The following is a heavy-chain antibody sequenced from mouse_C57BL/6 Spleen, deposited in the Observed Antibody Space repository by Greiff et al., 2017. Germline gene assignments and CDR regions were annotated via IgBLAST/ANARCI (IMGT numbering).Heavy chain of an antibody. CDR3: ARVPGYGYFDV. J-gene: IGHJ1*03. CDR2: IYPGDGDT. V-gene: IGHV1-82*01. Sequence: VQLQQSGPELVKPGASVKISCKASGYAFSSSWMNWVKQRPGKGLEWIGRIYPGDGDTNYNGKFKGKATLTADKSSSTAYMQLSSLTSEDSAVYFCARVPGYGYFDVWGTGTTVTVSS. CDR1: GYAFSSSW.